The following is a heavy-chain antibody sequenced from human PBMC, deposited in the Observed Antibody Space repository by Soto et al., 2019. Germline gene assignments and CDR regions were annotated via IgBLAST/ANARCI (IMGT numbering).Heavy chain of an antibody. CDR1: GFTFSSYG. V-gene: IGHV3-30*18. CDR2: ISYDGSNK. CDR3: AKGDSSWTYYYYGMDV. J-gene: IGHJ6*02. D-gene: IGHD6-13*01. Sequence: QVQLVESGGGVVQPGRSLRLSCAASGFTFSSYGMHWVRQAPGKGLEWVAVISYDGSNKYYADSVKGRFTISRDNSKNTLYLQMNSLRAEDTAVYYCAKGDSSWTYYYYGMDVWGQGTTVTVSS.